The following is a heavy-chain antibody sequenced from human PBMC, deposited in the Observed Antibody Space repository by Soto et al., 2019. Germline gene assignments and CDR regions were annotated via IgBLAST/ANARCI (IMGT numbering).Heavy chain of an antibody. D-gene: IGHD3-16*01. J-gene: IGHJ4*02. CDR3: ARVSPVMSPGY. CDR1: GFTFSNSW. V-gene: IGHV3-7*05. Sequence: EVQLVESGGGLDQPGGSLRLSCAVSGFTFSNSWLRWVRQAPGKGLEWVANINQDGSDKYYVDSEKGRFTISRDNAKNSLYLQMNSLRAEDTAIYYCARVSPVMSPGYWGQGTLVTVSS. CDR2: INQDGSDK.